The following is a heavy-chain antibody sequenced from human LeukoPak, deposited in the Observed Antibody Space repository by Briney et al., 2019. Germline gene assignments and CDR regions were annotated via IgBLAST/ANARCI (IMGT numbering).Heavy chain of an antibody. Sequence: SETLSLTCTVSGGSISSYYWSWIRQPAGKGLEWIGRIYTSGSTNYNPSLKRRVTMSVDESTKQFSLQLSSVTAADTAVYYCARDPGPLYYYGSDAFDIWGQGTMVTVSS. CDR3: ARDPGPLYYYGSDAFDI. CDR1: GGSISSYY. J-gene: IGHJ3*02. V-gene: IGHV4-4*07. CDR2: IYTSGST. D-gene: IGHD3-10*01.